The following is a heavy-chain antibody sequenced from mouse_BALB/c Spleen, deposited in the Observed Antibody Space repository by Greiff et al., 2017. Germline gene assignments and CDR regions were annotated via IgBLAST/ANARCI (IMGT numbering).Heavy chain of an antibody. Sequence: VQEVESGPGLVQPSQSLSITCTVSGFSLTSYGLHWVRQSPGKGLEWLGVIWSGGSTDYNAAFISRLSISNDNSKSQVFFKRNSLQANDTAIYYCARNEDDYDLMDYWGQGTSVTVSS. J-gene: IGHJ4*01. CDR2: IWSGGST. CDR1: GFSLTSYG. V-gene: IGHV2-2*02. D-gene: IGHD2-4*01. CDR3: ARNEDDYDLMDY.